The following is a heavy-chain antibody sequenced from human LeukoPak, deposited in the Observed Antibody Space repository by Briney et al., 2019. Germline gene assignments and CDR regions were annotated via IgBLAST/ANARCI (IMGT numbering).Heavy chain of an antibody. CDR1: GYTFTSYG. V-gene: IGHV1-18*01. CDR3: ARDTVAVAATAGVYYYYYGMDV. Sequence: ASVKVSCKASGYTFTSYGISWVRQAPGQGLEWMGWIGAYNGNTNYAQKLQGRVTMTTDTSTSTAYVELRSLRSEDTAVYYCARDTVAVAATAGVYYYYYGMDVWGQGTTVTVSS. D-gene: IGHD6-19*01. CDR2: IGAYNGNT. J-gene: IGHJ6*02.